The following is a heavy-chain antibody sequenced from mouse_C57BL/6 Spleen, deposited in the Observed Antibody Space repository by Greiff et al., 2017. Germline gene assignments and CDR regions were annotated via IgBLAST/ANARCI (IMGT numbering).Heavy chain of an antibody. D-gene: IGHD1-1*01. CDR1: GYTFTSYW. CDR2: IYPGSGST. CDR3: ASNYGSSYAMDY. Sequence: QVQLQQPGAELVKPGASVKMSCKASGYTFTSYWITWVKQRPGQGLEWIGDIYPGSGSTDYNEKFKSKATLTVDTSSSTAYMQLSSLTSEDSAVYYCASNYGSSYAMDYWGQGTSVTVSS. V-gene: IGHV1-55*01. J-gene: IGHJ4*01.